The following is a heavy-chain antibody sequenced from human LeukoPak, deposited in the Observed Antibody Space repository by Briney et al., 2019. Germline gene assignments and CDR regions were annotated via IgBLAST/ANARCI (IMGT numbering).Heavy chain of an antibody. J-gene: IGHJ5*02. Sequence: ASVKVSCKASGYTFTSYGISWVRQAPGQGLEWMGWISAYNGNTNYAQKLQGRVTMTTDTSTSTAYMELRSLRSEDTAVYYCARQGFMVRGVNSGVYNWFDPWGQGTLVTVSS. CDR3: ARQGFMVRGVNSGVYNWFDP. D-gene: IGHD3-10*01. V-gene: IGHV1-18*01. CDR1: GYTFTSYG. CDR2: ISAYNGNT.